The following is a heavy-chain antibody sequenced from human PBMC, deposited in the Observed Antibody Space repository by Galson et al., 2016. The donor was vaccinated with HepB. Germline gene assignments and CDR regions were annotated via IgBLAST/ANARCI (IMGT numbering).Heavy chain of an antibody. V-gene: IGHV3-30*03. D-gene: IGHD6-13*01. CDR3: ARDPGRIAAAGHFDS. CDR1: GFTVNYYA. CDR2: ISYDGSHK. J-gene: IGHJ5*01. Sequence: SLRLSCAASGFTVNYYAIHWVRQTPGKGLEWVSVISYDGSHKYYADSVKGRFTISRDNPKNTLYLQMNSLRAEDTAVYYCARDPGRIAAAGHFDSWGQGTLVTVSS.